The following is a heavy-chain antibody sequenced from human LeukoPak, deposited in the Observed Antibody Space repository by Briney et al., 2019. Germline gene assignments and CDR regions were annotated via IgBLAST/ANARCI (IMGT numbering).Heavy chain of an antibody. CDR3: SRDNDSSGWYLNNWFDP. Sequence: ASVKVSCKASGYTFASYDINWVRQAPGQGLEWMGWISAYNGNTNYAQKLQVRGTMTTDTSTSTAYMELRRLKSDDTAVYYYSRDNDSSGWYLNNWFDPWGQGTLVTVSS. CDR1: GYTFASYD. J-gene: IGHJ5*02. V-gene: IGHV1-18*01. CDR2: ISAYNGNT. D-gene: IGHD6-19*01.